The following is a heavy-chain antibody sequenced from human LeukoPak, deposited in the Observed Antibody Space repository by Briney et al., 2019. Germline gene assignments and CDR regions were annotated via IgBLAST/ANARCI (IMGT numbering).Heavy chain of an antibody. V-gene: IGHV3-7*01. J-gene: IGHJ4*02. D-gene: IGHD2-2*01. CDR3: AIGVGDFDY. CDR1: GFTFSSYW. Sequence: PGGSLRLSCVASGFTFSSYWVSWVRQAPGKGLEWVANIKQDGSDKYYVDSVKGRFTISRDNAKNSLYLQMNSLRAEDTAVYYCAIGVGDFDYWGQGTLVTVSS. CDR2: IKQDGSDK.